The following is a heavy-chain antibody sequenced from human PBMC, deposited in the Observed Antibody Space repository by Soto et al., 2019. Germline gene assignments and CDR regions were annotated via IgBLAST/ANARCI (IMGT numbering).Heavy chain of an antibody. CDR1: GFTFSTYG. D-gene: IGHD3-22*01. CDR3: AKDISFDTSAYNY. CDR2: LSGDGTTT. V-gene: IGHV3-23*01. J-gene: IGHJ4*02. Sequence: EVQLLESGGGLVQPGGSLRLSCTASGFTFSTYGMSWVRQAPRKGLEWVSSLSGDGTTTYYIDSVKGRFTISRDNSRNTLSLQMNSLRTEDTAIYYCAKDISFDTSAYNYWGQGILVAVSS.